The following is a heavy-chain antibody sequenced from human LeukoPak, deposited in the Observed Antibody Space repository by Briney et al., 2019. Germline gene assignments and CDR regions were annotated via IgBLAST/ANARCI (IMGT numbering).Heavy chain of an antibody. J-gene: IGHJ3*02. Sequence: SETLSLTCAVYGGSFSGYYWSWIRQPPGKGLEWLGEINHSGSTNYNPSLKSRVTISLDTSKNQFSLKLTSVTAADTAVYYCAKDRYYYDSSGYYSAFDTWGQGTMVTVSS. CDR3: AKDRYYYDSSGYYSAFDT. CDR2: INHSGST. D-gene: IGHD3-22*01. CDR1: GGSFSGYY. V-gene: IGHV4-34*01.